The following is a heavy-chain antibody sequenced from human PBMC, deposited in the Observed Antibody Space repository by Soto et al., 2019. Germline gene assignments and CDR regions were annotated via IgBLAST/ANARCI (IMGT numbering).Heavy chain of an antibody. CDR1: GDTFKNCV. J-gene: IGHJ6*01. CDR2: IIPLFGTT. V-gene: IGHV1-69*01. D-gene: IGHD3-10*01. CDR3: AAELGFGKLSVV. Sequence: QVQVVQSGVEVRRPGSSVKVSCKASGDTFKNCVISWVRQAPGQGLEWMGGIIPLFGTTDFAQRFQGRLTSTTDESTLTAYMELSRLRSEDKASYYCAAELGFGKLSVVWGQGTTVIVSP.